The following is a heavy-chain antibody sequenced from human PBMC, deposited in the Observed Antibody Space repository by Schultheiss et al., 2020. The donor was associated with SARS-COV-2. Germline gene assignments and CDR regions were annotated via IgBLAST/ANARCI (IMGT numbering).Heavy chain of an antibody. CDR2: VSGSGNSA. D-gene: IGHD4-17*01. CDR1: GFTFHNYA. V-gene: IGHV3-23*01. J-gene: IGHJ5*02. Sequence: GGSLRLSCAASGFTFHNYAMSWVRQAPGQGLVWVSGVSGSGNSAYYADSVKGRFTISRDNSKNTLSLQINILRIEDTAVYYCARGDDDYGDYEWWFDTWGQGTLVTVAS. CDR3: ARGDDDYGDYEWWFDT.